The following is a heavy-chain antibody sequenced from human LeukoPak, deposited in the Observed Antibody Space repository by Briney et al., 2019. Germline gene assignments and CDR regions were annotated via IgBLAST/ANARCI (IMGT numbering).Heavy chain of an antibody. V-gene: IGHV3-21*01. J-gene: IGHJ5*02. CDR1: GFTFSSYS. CDR3: ARDPEALNWSPNAGDWFDP. D-gene: IGHD1-20*01. Sequence: GGSLRLSCAASGFTFSSYSMNWVRQAPGKGLEWVSSISSSSSYIYYADSVKGRFTISRDNAKNSLYLQMNSLRAEDTAVYYCARDPEALNWSPNAGDWFDPWGQGTLVTVSS. CDR2: ISSSSSYI.